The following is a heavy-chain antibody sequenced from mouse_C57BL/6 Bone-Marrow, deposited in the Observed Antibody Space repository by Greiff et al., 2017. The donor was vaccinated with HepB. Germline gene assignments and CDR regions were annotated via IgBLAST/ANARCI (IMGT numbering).Heavy chain of an antibody. J-gene: IGHJ2*01. CDR2: IYPGDGDT. D-gene: IGHD1-1*02. CDR3: ARGIYGHFDY. CDR1: GYAFSSSW. V-gene: IGHV1-82*01. Sequence: VQLQQSGPELVKPGASVKLSCKASGYAFSSSWMNWVKQRPGKGLEWIGRIYPGDGDTNYNGKFKGKATLTADKSSSTAYMQLSSLTSEDSAVYFCARGIYGHFDYWGQGTTLTVSS.